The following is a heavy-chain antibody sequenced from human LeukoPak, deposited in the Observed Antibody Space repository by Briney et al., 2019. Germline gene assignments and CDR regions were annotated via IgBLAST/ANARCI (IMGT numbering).Heavy chain of an antibody. CDR2: IRYDGSNK. CDR3: AKDQGFSYIVDYYYMDV. Sequence: GGSLRLSCAASGLTFSSYGMHWVRQAPGKGLEWVAFIRYDGSNKYYADSVKGRFTISRDNSKNTLYPQMNSLRAEDTAVYYCAKDQGFSYIVDYYYMDVWGKGTTVTVSS. J-gene: IGHJ6*03. V-gene: IGHV3-30*02. CDR1: GLTFSSYG. D-gene: IGHD5-18*01.